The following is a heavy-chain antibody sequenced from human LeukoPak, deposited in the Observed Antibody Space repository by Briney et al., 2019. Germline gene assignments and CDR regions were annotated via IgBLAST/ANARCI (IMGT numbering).Heavy chain of an antibody. CDR3: GAAHDYGDYVFDY. Sequence: ASVTVSFTASGYTFTSYGISWVRQAPGQGLEWMGWISAYNGNTNYAQKLQGRVTMTTDTSTSTAYMELRSLRSDDTAVYYCGAAHDYGDYVFDYWGQGTLVTVSS. CDR1: GYTFTSYG. D-gene: IGHD4-17*01. CDR2: ISAYNGNT. J-gene: IGHJ4*02. V-gene: IGHV1-18*01.